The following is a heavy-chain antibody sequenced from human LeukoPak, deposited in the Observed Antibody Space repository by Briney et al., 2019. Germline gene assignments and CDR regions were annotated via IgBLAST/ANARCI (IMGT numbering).Heavy chain of an antibody. Sequence: SETMFLTSAAGGGSCSGYFWRWLHPPAEEGLEWTGEINHSGSTNYNPSLKSRVTISIDTAKNQFYLQLNGVTAADTAVYYCARGLIPVVATNWFDPWGQGTLVTVSS. CDR3: ARGLIPVVATNWFDP. V-gene: IGHV4-34*01. J-gene: IGHJ5*02. CDR1: GGSCSGYF. CDR2: INHSGST. D-gene: IGHD2-2*01.